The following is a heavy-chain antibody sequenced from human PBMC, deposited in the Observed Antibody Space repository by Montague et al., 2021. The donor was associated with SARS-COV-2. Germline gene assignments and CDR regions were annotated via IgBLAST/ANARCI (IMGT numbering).Heavy chain of an antibody. CDR2: NTISGST. J-gene: IGHJ4*02. CDR3: ARDIAVAGLFDY. V-gene: IGHV4-61*02. Sequence: TLSLTCTVSGGSISSGSYYWSWIRQPAGKGLEWIGRNTISGSTNYNPSLKSRVTISVDTSKNQFSLKLSSVTAADTAVYYCARDIAVAGLFDYWGQGTLVTVSS. D-gene: IGHD6-19*01. CDR1: GGSISSGSYY.